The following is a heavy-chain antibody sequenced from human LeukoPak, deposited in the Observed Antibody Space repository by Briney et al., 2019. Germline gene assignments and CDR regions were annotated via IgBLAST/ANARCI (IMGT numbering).Heavy chain of an antibody. CDR2: MSPSGTT. D-gene: IGHD3-22*01. CDR1: GFTFSDYY. CDR3: ARGQDDRSGTFDY. J-gene: IGHJ4*02. Sequence: PGGSLRLSCAASGFTFSDYYMSWIRQPTGKGLDWIAYMSPSGTTNYNPSLKSRVTTSVDTSRTQFSLRLSSVTAADTAVYYCARGQDDRSGTFDYWGQGTLLTVSS. V-gene: IGHV4-4*08.